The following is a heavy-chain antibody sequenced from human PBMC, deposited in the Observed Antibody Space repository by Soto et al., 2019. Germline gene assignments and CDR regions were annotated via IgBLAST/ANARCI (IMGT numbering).Heavy chain of an antibody. V-gene: IGHV1-24*01. CDR1: GYTLTELS. Sequence: ASVKVSCKVSGYTLTELSMHWVRQAPGKGLEWMGGFDPEDGEAIYAQKFQGRVTMTEDTSTDTAYMELSSLRSEDTAVYYCATYNPAAPHYMDVWGKGTTVTVSS. D-gene: IGHD2-2*01. CDR2: FDPEDGEA. J-gene: IGHJ6*03. CDR3: ATYNPAAPHYMDV.